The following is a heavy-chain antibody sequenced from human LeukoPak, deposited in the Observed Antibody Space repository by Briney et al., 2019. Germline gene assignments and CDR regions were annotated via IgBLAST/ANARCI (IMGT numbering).Heavy chain of an antibody. D-gene: IGHD6-19*01. CDR3: ARGTPVAGNEYFQH. Sequence: SETLSLTCSVSGGSLSGSRFHWGWVRQSPGKGLEWLGSLYSGRSTYQNPSLSSRVTISEDTSKNQFSLKLASVTAADTAVYYCARGTPVAGNEYFQHWGQGSLVIVSS. CDR2: LYSGRST. J-gene: IGHJ1*01. CDR1: GGSLSGSRFH. V-gene: IGHV4-39*07.